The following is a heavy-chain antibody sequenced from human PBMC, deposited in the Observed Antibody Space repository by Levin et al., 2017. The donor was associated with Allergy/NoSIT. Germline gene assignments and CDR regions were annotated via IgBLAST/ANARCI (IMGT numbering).Heavy chain of an antibody. CDR1: GFTFSNYA. V-gene: IGHV3-64D*06. Sequence: AGGSLRLSCSASGFTFSNYAMHWVRQAPGKGLEYVSVISSNGVSTYYADSVKGRFTISRDNSKNTLYLQMSSLRAEDTAVYYCVKEWRYYYHSSGYPASDWGFDYWGQGTLVTVSS. J-gene: IGHJ4*02. CDR2: ISSNGVST. CDR3: VKEWRYYYHSSGYPASDWGFDY. D-gene: IGHD3-22*01.